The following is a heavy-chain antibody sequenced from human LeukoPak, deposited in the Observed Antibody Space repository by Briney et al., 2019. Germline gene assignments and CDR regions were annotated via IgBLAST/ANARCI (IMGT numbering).Heavy chain of an antibody. Sequence: GGSLRLSCAVSGFTFNSYAMYWVRQAPGKGLEWVSGIFGSGGSAHYADSVKGRFTISRDNSKNTVYLQMDSLRVEDTAVYYCGKTTTGYSSGRYPGWPVDYWGQGTLVTVPS. CDR3: GKTTTGYSSGRYPGWPVDY. J-gene: IGHJ4*02. D-gene: IGHD6-19*01. CDR1: GFTFNSYA. V-gene: IGHV3-23*01. CDR2: IFGSGGSA.